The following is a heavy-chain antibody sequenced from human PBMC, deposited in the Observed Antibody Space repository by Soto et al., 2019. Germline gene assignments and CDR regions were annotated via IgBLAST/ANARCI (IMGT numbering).Heavy chain of an antibody. V-gene: IGHV5-10-1*01. Sequence: GESLKISCKGSGYSFTNYWITWVRQMPGKGLEWMGTIDPSDSYTNYSPSFQGHVTISADKSISTAYLQWSSLKASDTAMYYCARRGSSGWYPTIYYFDYWGQGTLVTVSS. J-gene: IGHJ4*02. CDR2: IDPSDSYT. CDR1: GYSFTNYW. D-gene: IGHD6-19*01. CDR3: ARRGSSGWYPTIYYFDY.